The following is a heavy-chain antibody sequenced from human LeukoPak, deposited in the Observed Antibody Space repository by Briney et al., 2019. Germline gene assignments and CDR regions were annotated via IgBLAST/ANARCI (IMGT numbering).Heavy chain of an antibody. Sequence: GGSLRLSCAASGFTFSNYWMSWVRQAPGKGLEWVANIKQDGSEKYYVDSLRGRFTISRDNAKNSLYLQMNSLRAEDTAVYYCARDRAGYSSGWNDYWGQGTLVTVSS. CDR1: GFTFSNYW. CDR2: IKQDGSEK. V-gene: IGHV3-7*01. J-gene: IGHJ4*02. CDR3: ARDRAGYSSGWNDY. D-gene: IGHD6-19*01.